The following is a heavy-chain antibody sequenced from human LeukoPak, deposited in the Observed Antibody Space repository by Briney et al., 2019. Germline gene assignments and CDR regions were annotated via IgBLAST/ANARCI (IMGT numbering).Heavy chain of an antibody. J-gene: IGHJ4*02. CDR1: GGSISSYY. CDR2: IYTSGST. Sequence: SETLSLTCTVSGGSISSYYWSRIRQPAGKGLEWIGRIYTSGSTNYNPSLKSRVTMSVDTSKNRFSLNLSSVSAADTAVYYCARDAGDPFDYWGQGILVTVSS. D-gene: IGHD4-17*01. V-gene: IGHV4-4*07. CDR3: ARDAGDPFDY.